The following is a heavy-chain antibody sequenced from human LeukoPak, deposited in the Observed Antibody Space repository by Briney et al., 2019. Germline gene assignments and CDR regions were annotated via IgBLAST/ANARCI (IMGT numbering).Heavy chain of an antibody. J-gene: IGHJ6*02. CDR3: ARHGVEMATIKYYYYGMDV. Sequence: GESLQISCKGSGYSFTSYWIGWVRQMPGKGLEWMGIIYPGDSDTRYSPSFQGQVTISADKSISTAYLQWSSLKASDTAMYYCARHGVEMATIKYYYYGMDVWGQGTTVTVSS. CDR1: GYSFTSYW. V-gene: IGHV5-51*01. D-gene: IGHD5-24*01. CDR2: IYPGDSDT.